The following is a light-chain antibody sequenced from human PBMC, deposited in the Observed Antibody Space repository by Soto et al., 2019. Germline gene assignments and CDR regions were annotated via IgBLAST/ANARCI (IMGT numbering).Light chain of an antibody. V-gene: IGKV3-20*01. CDR2: GAS. Sequence: EIVLTQSPGTLSLSPGERATLSCRASQSVYKNFLAWYQQKPGQAPRLLINGASNRATGIPDRFSGSGSGKYFSLTIDRLAPEDFAVYFCQQYGRAPPTFGGGTKVAIK. CDR3: QQYGRAPPT. CDR1: QSVYKNF. J-gene: IGKJ4*01.